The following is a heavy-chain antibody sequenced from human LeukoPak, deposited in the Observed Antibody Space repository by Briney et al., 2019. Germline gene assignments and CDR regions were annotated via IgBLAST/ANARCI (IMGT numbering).Heavy chain of an antibody. CDR3: ARGGAARPDF. D-gene: IGHD6-6*01. Sequence: GGSLRLSCAASGFTFDDYAMHWVRQGPGKGLEWVSGISWNSGSIGYADSVKGRFTISRDNAENSLYLQMNSLRVEDTAVYYCARGGAARPDFWGQGTLVTVSS. CDR1: GFTFDDYA. CDR2: ISWNSGSI. J-gene: IGHJ4*02. V-gene: IGHV3-9*01.